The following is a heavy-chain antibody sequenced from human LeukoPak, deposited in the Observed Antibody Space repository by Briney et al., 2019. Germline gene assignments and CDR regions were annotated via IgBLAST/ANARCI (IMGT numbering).Heavy chain of an antibody. CDR3: AREMVSYNYDI. V-gene: IGHV4-59*12. J-gene: IGHJ3*02. CDR1: GGSISSYY. CDR2: IYSSGST. Sequence: SETLSLTCTVSGGSISSYYWSWVRQPPGKGLEWIGYIYSSGSTNYNPSLKSRVTISVDTSKNQFSLKVRSVTAADTAVYYCAREMVSYNYDIWGQGTMVTVSS. D-gene: IGHD1-20*01.